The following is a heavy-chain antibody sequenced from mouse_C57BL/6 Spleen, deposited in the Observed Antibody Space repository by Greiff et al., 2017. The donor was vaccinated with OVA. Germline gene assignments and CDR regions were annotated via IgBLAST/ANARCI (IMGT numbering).Heavy chain of an antibody. D-gene: IGHD1-1*01. CDR2: IYPRSGNT. J-gene: IGHJ4*01. CDR3: AKSGTTVVAYYAMDY. Sequence: QVQLQQSGAELARPGASVKLSCKASGYTFTSYGLSWVKQRTGQGLAWIGEIYPRSGNTYYNEKFKGKATLTAYKSSSTAYMERRSLTSEDSAVYFCAKSGTTVVAYYAMDYWGQGTSVTVSS. V-gene: IGHV1-81*01. CDR1: GYTFTSYG.